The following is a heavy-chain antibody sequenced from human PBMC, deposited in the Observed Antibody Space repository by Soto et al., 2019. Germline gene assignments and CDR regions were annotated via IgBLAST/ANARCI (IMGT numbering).Heavy chain of an antibody. V-gene: IGHV4-34*01. CDR2: INHTGST. CDR3: ARGPSGYPPDY. CDR1: GGSFSGYY. Sequence: SETLSLTCGVYGGSFSGYYWTWIRQPPGKGLEWIGEINHTGSTNYNPSLKSRVTMSVDTSKNQFSLKLTSVTAADTAVYYCARGPSGYPPDYWGQGTLVTVSS. D-gene: IGHD3-22*01. J-gene: IGHJ4*02.